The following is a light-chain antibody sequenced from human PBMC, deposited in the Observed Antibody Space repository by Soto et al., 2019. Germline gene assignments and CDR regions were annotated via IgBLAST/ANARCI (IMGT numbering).Light chain of an antibody. Sequence: DIQLTQSPSPLSGSVGYRVNTPCRASRSISNWLAWYQQKPGKYPKILIYDASSLESGVPSRFRGSGSGTEFTLTISSLQPDDFATYYRQQYNSPLTFGTGTRVEIK. CDR3: QQYNSPLT. CDR1: RSISNW. J-gene: IGKJ5*01. V-gene: IGKV1-5*01. CDR2: DAS.